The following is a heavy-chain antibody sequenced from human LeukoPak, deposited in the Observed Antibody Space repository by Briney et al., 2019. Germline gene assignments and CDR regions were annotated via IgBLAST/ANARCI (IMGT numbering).Heavy chain of an antibody. CDR1: GAPISGHY. CDR3: ARQRLDGDILGFDW. D-gene: IGHD2-21*01. V-gene: IGHV4-4*07. CDR2: IHTSGSP. Sequence: PSETLSLTCNVSGAPISGHYWSWIRHPAGKSLEWIGRIHTSGSPIYNPSLSSRVTMSVDTSKGQFSLTMNSLTAADTAIYYCARQRLDGDILGFDWWGQGTLVTVSS. J-gene: IGHJ4*02.